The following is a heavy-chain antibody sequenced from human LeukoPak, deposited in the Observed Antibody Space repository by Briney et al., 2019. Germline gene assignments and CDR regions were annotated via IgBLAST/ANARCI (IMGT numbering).Heavy chain of an antibody. D-gene: IGHD3-3*01. J-gene: IGHJ6*03. CDR2: IKSKSDGGTT. Sequence: GGSVRLSCSASGFTFRNAWMSGVRQAPGKGLEGVGRIKSKSDGGTTDYAAPVKGRFTISTDDSTTKLYLQPNSLKPEDTAVYYSPTETKDFWRGYYSYYYMDVCGKRTTLTVSS. CDR3: PTETKDFWRGYYSYYYMDV. V-gene: IGHV3-15*01. CDR1: GFTFRNAW.